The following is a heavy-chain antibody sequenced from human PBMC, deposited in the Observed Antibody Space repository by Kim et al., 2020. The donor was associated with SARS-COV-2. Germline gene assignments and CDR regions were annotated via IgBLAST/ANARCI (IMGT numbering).Heavy chain of an antibody. J-gene: IGHJ4*02. Sequence: NPSLKGRLTISVDTSKNQFSLNLSSVTAADTAVYYCARERRSGTYYYFDYWGQGTLVTVSS. V-gene: IGHV4-59*01. D-gene: IGHD1-26*01. CDR3: ARERRSGTYYYFDY.